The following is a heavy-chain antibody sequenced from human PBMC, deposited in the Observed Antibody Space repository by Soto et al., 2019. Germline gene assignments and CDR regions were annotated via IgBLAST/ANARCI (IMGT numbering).Heavy chain of an antibody. J-gene: IGHJ6*02. D-gene: IGHD1-1*01. CDR3: ARGGNDALSYYGMDV. CDR2: IIPILGIA. V-gene: IGHV1-69*02. CDR1: GGTFSSYT. Sequence: QVQLVQSGAEVKKPGSSVKVSCKASGGTFSSYTISWVRQAPGQGLEWMGRIIPILGIANYAQKFQGRVTITADKSTGTAYMELSSLRSEDTAVYYCARGGNDALSYYGMDVWGQGTTVTVSS.